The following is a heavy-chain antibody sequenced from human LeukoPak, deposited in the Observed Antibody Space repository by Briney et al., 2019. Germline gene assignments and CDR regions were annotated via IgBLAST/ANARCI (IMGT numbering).Heavy chain of an antibody. V-gene: IGHV3-33*06. D-gene: IGHD2-2*01. CDR1: GFTFSSYG. J-gene: IGHJ4*02. CDR3: AKRFSSLATFLDY. Sequence: PGGSLRLSCAASGFTFSSYGMHWVRQAPGKGLEWVAVIWYDGSNKYYADSVKGRFTISRDNSKNTLYLQMNSLRAEDTAVYYCAKRFSSLATFLDYWGQGTLVTVSS. CDR2: IWYDGSNK.